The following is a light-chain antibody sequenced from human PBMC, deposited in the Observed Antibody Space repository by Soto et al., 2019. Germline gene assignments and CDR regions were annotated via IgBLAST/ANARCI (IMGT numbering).Light chain of an antibody. V-gene: IGKV1-39*01. Sequence: DIQMTQSPSSLSASVGDRVTITCRASQDINTYANWYAQKPGKAPNLLIYAASILQSGVPSRFSGSGSGTDFTLTITSLQPEDFATYYCQQSSTTPRTFGQGTKVEIK. J-gene: IGKJ1*01. CDR3: QQSSTTPRT. CDR2: AAS. CDR1: QDINTY.